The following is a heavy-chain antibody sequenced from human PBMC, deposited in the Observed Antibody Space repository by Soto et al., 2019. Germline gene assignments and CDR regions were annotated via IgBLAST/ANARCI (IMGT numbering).Heavy chain of an antibody. CDR3: ARSSVAGAGYFQH. J-gene: IGHJ1*01. CDR1: GGSVSGGVYY. Sequence: QVQLQESGPGLVKPSQTLSLTCTVSGGSVSGGVYYWNWIRQHPEKGLEWIGYIYYSGSTYYNPSVRCRIXISADTSKNQFSLKLSSVTVADTAVYYCARSSVAGAGYFQHWGQGTQVIVSS. D-gene: IGHD6-19*01. V-gene: IGHV4-31*03. CDR2: IYYSGST.